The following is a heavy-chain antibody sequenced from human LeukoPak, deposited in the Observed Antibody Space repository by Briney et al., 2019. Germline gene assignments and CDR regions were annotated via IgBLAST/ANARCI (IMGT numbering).Heavy chain of an antibody. CDR1: GFTVSSNY. CDR2: IYSGGST. CDR3: ARANPYSSGWYHNFDY. J-gene: IGHJ4*02. Sequence: PGGSLRLSCAASGFTVSSNYMSWVRQAPGKGLEWVSVIYSGGSTYYADSVKGRFTISRDNSKNTLYLQMNSLRAEDTAVYYCARANPYSSGWYHNFDYWGQGTLVTVSS. V-gene: IGHV3-66*01. D-gene: IGHD6-19*01.